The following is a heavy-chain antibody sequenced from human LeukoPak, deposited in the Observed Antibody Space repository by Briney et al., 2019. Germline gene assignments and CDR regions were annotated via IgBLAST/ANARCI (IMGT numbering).Heavy chain of an antibody. D-gene: IGHD3-22*01. CDR3: ASGNYYDSSGYSLDAFDI. V-gene: IGHV4-39*01. CDR2: IYYSGST. Sequence: SETLSLTCTVSGGSISSSSYYWGWIRQPPGKGLECIGSIYYSGSTYYNPSLKSRVTISVDTSKNQFSLKLSSVTAADTAVYYCASGNYYDSSGYSLDAFDIWGQGTMVTVSS. CDR1: GGSISSSSYY. J-gene: IGHJ3*02.